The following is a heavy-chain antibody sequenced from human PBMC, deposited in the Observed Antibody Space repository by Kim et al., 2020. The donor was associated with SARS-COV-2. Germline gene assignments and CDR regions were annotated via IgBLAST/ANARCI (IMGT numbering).Heavy chain of an antibody. Sequence: SVKVSCKASGGTFSSYAISWVRQAPGQGLEWMGGIIPIFGTANYAQKFQGRVTITADESTSTAYMELSSLRSEDTAVYYCAGLERGEYDYYYYGMDVWGQGTTVTVSS. D-gene: IGHD1-1*01. CDR1: GGTFSSYA. J-gene: IGHJ6*02. CDR3: AGLERGEYDYYYYGMDV. CDR2: IIPIFGTA. V-gene: IGHV1-69*13.